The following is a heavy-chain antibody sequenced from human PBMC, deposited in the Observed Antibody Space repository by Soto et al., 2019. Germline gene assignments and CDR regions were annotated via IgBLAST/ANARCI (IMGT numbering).Heavy chain of an antibody. CDR2: ISYDGSNK. Sequence: GGSLRLSCAASGFTFSSYAMHWVRQAPGKGLEWVAVISYDGSNKYYADSVKGRFTISRDNSKNTLYLQMNSLRAGDTAVYYCARDRGSGWYSDSYYYYGMDVWGQGTTVTVSS. J-gene: IGHJ6*02. V-gene: IGHV3-30-3*01. D-gene: IGHD6-19*01. CDR1: GFTFSSYA. CDR3: ARDRGSGWYSDSYYYYGMDV.